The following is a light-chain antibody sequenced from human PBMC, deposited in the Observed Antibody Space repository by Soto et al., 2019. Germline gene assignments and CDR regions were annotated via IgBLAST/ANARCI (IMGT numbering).Light chain of an antibody. V-gene: IGLV2-14*01. CDR3: SSYTGNNTPYV. J-gene: IGLJ1*01. CDR2: EVS. CDR1: SSDVGGYNY. Sequence: QSVLTQPASVSGSPGQSITISCTGTSSDVGGYNYVSWYQQHPGKAPKLMIYEVSNRPSGVSHRFSGSKSGNTASLTISGLQAEDEADDNCSSYTGNNTPYVIGHGTKVTVL.